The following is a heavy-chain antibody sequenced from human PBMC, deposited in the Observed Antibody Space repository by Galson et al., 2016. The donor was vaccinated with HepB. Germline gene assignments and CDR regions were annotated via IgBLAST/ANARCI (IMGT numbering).Heavy chain of an antibody. CDR2: IKLDGTEK. D-gene: IGHD6-6*01. CDR1: GFTFSNYW. CDR3: ARDAIAARGPFDY. J-gene: IGHJ4*02. V-gene: IGHV3-7*01. Sequence: SLRLSCAASGFTFSNYWMSWVRQAPGKGLEWVANIKLDGTEKNYVDSVKGRFTISRDDPKSSLYLQMNSLRAEDTAVYYCARDAIAARGPFDYWGQGALVTVSS.